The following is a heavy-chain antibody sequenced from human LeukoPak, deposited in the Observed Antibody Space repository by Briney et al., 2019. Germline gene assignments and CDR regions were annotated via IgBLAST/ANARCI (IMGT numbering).Heavy chain of an antibody. D-gene: IGHD2-15*01. J-gene: IGHJ4*02. Sequence: SETLSLTCSVSGGSISPYYWSWIRQPPGKGLEWIGYIYYSGTINYNPSLKSRVTIPVDTSKNQLSLKMSSVTAAETAAYYCARDRGSAGGFDYWGQGTLVTVSS. CDR1: GGSISPYY. V-gene: IGHV4-59*01. CDR3: ARDRGSAGGFDY. CDR2: IYYSGTI.